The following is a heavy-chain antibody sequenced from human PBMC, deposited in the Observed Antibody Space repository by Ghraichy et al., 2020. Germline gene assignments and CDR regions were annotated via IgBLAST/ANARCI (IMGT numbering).Heavy chain of an antibody. CDR3: AKPDYGDYVWYFDL. V-gene: IGHV3-23*01. CDR2: ISGSGGST. Sequence: GGSLRLSCAASGFTFSSYAMSWVRQAPGKGLEWVSAISGSGGSTYYAYSVKGRFTISRDNSKNTLYLQMNSLRAEDTAVYYCAKPDYGDYVWYFDLWGRGTLDTVSS. D-gene: IGHD4-17*01. CDR1: GFTFSSYA. J-gene: IGHJ2*01.